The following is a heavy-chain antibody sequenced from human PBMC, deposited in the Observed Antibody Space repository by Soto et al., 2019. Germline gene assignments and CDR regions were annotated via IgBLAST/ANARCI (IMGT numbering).Heavy chain of an antibody. CDR1: GFSLTGYY. D-gene: IGHD3-3*01. J-gene: IGHJ6*02. CDR2: INPNTGGT. CDR3: ARERYQVRSDGMDV. V-gene: IGHV1-2*02. Sequence: ASVKVSCKASGFSLTGYYFHWIRAAPGQGLEWLGWINPNTGGTTYAQKFQGRVTLTWDTSINTAYMELSSLRPDDTAMYYCARERYQVRSDGMDVWGQGTSVTVSS.